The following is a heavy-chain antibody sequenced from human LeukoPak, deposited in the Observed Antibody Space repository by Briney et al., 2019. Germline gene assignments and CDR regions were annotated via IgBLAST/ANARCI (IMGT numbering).Heavy chain of an antibody. Sequence: SGPTLVNPTQTLTLTCTFSGFSLSTSGVGVGWIRQPPGKALEWLALIYWNDDKRYSPSLKSRPTITKDTSKNQVVLTMTNMDPVDTATYYCAHLRRYQLLFVWGFWFDPWGQGTLVTVSS. J-gene: IGHJ5*02. D-gene: IGHD2-2*01. CDR1: GFSLSTSGVG. CDR2: IYWNDDK. CDR3: AHLRRYQLLFVWGFWFDP. V-gene: IGHV2-5*01.